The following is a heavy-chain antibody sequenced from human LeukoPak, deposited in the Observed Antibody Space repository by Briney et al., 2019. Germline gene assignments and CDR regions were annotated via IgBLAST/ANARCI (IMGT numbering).Heavy chain of an antibody. V-gene: IGHV3-21*01. J-gene: IGHJ4*02. CDR2: ISSSSSYI. D-gene: IGHD6-6*01. CDR3: ARDSSTYSSSSPAVDY. CDR1: GFTFSSYS. Sequence: GGSLRLSCAASGFTFSSYSMNWVRQAPGKGLEWVSSISSSSSYIYYADSVKGRLTISRDNAKNSLYLQMNSLRAEDTAVYYCARDSSTYSSSSPAVDYWGQGTLVTVSS.